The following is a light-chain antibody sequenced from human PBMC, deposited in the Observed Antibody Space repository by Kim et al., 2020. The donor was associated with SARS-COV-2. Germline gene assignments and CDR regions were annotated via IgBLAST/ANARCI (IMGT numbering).Light chain of an antibody. CDR1: QDIANY. CDR3: QKYDSAPWT. V-gene: IGKV1-27*01. Sequence: DIQMTQSPSSLSASVGDGVTITCRASQDIANYFAWYQQKPGKVPKLLVYAASALKSGVPSRFSGRRSGTDFTLTISNLQPEDVATYYCQKYDSAPWTFGQGTKVEI. J-gene: IGKJ1*01. CDR2: AAS.